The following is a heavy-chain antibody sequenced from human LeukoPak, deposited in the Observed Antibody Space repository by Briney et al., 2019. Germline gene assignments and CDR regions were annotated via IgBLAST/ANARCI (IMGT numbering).Heavy chain of an antibody. Sequence: PSETLSLTCTVSGGSISSGDYYWRWIRQHPGKGLEWIGYIYYSGSTYYNPSLKSRVSIAVDTSKNHCSLKLSSVTAADTAVYYCARDTYYCSSTICYPVLAFDIWGQGTMVTVSS. D-gene: IGHD2-2*01. CDR3: ARDTYYCSSTICYPVLAFDI. CDR2: IYYSGST. CDR1: GGSISSGDYY. V-gene: IGHV4-31*03. J-gene: IGHJ3*02.